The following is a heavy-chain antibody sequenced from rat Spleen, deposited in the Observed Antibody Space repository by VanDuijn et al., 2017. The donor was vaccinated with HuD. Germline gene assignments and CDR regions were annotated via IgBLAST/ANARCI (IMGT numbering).Heavy chain of an antibody. V-gene: IGHV3-1*01. CDR2: ISYSGST. CDR1: GYSITSYY. Sequence: EVQLQESGPGLVKPSQSLSLTCSVTGYSITSYYWGWIRKFPGNKMEWMGYISYSGSTRNNPSLESRISITRDTSKNQFFLQLNSVTTEDTATYYCARKAIRGFDYWGQGVMVTVSS. CDR3: ARKAIRGFDY. J-gene: IGHJ2*01. D-gene: IGHD4-3*01.